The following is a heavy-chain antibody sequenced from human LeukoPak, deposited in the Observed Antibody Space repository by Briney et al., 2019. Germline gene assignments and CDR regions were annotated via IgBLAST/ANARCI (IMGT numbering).Heavy chain of an antibody. Sequence: PGGSLRLSCAASGFTFSSYGMHWVRQAPGKGLEWVAFIRYDGSNKYYADSVKGRFTISRDNSKNTLYLQMNSLRVEDTAVYYCARDRDGSLGDYWGQGTLVTVSS. CDR1: GFTFSSYG. J-gene: IGHJ4*02. V-gene: IGHV3-30*02. CDR2: IRYDGSNK. D-gene: IGHD5-24*01. CDR3: ARDRDGSLGDY.